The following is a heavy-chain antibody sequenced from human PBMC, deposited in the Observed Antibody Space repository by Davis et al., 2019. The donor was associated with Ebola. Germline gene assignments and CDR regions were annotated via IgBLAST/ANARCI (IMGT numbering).Heavy chain of an antibody. Sequence: HSQTLSLTCVISGDSVSSGGWNWIRHSPSRGLEWLGRTYYNSKWYNDYAVSVKSRITINPDTSKNQFSLQLNSVTPEDTALYYCARGWLRVGMDVWGEGTTVTVSP. V-gene: IGHV6-1*01. J-gene: IGHJ6*04. D-gene: IGHD5-18*01. CDR1: GDSVSSGG. CDR2: TYYNSKWYN. CDR3: ARGWLRVGMDV.